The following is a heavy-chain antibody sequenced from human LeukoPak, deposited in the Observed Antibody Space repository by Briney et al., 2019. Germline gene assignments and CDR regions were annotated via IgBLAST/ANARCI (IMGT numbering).Heavy chain of an antibody. Sequence: PGGSLRLSCAASGFTFSNAWMSWVRQAPGKGLEWVGRIKSKTDGGTTDYAAPVKGRFTISRDDSKNTLYLQMNSLKTEDTAVYYCTTDADIVVVPAAEFFDYWGQGTLVTVSS. V-gene: IGHV3-15*01. CDR1: GFTFSNAW. CDR3: TTDADIVVVPAAEFFDY. J-gene: IGHJ4*02. CDR2: IKSKTDGGTT. D-gene: IGHD2-2*01.